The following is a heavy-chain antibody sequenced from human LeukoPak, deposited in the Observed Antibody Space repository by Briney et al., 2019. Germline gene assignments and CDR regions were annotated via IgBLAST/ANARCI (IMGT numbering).Heavy chain of an antibody. Sequence: SETLSLTCAVSGASMNTHYWSWIRQPPGKGLEWIGYMFDTVTTKDNPSLKSRFTLSADTSKNQFSLRLTSVTAADTAVYYCATIRRGNIFGYFDFWGQGTLVSVSS. V-gene: IGHV4-59*11. CDR1: GASMNTHY. J-gene: IGHJ4*02. CDR2: MFDTVTT. CDR3: ATIRRGNIFGYFDF. D-gene: IGHD5-18*01.